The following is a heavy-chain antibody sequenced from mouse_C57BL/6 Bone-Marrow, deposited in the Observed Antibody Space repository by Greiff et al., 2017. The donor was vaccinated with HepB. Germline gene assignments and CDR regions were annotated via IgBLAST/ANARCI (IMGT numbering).Heavy chain of an antibody. D-gene: IGHD3-2*02. V-gene: IGHV6-3*01. Sequence: EVMLVESGGGLVQPGGSMKLSCVASGFTFSNYWMNWVRQSPEKGLEWVAQIRLKSDNYATHYAESVKGRFTISRDDSKSSVYLQMNNLRAEDTGIYYCTGLQGFAYWGQGTLVTVSA. CDR1: GFTFSNYW. CDR2: IRLKSDNYAT. CDR3: TGLQGFAY. J-gene: IGHJ3*01.